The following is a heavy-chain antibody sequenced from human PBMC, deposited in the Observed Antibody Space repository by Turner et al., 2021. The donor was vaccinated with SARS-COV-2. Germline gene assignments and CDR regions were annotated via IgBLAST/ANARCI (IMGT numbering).Heavy chain of an antibody. Sequence: QLQLQESGPGLVKPSETLSLTCTVSGRSISSSSYYWGWIRQPPGKGLEWIGSIYYSGSTYYNPSLKSRVTISVDTSKNQFSLKLSSVTAADTAVYYCAGEVVVLTTTHYGMDVWGQGTTVTVSS. CDR3: AGEVVVLTTTHYGMDV. V-gene: IGHV4-39*01. D-gene: IGHD1-26*01. CDR2: IYYSGST. J-gene: IGHJ6*02. CDR1: GRSISSSSYY.